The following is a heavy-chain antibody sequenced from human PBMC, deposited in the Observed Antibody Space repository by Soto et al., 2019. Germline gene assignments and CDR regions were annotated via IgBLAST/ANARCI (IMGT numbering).Heavy chain of an antibody. J-gene: IGHJ6*02. CDR3: GRAPPGPAPRWGV. D-gene: IGHD3-16*01. Sequence: TLSLTCTVSGFSISSGAYSWSWIRQTPGKGLEWIGYIYPTGKTYYNPSLKTRATLSIDTSQNQFSLQLTSVTAADTAGYYCGRAPPGPAPRWGVWGHGTTVTVSS. V-gene: IGHV4-30-2*01. CDR2: IYPTGKT. CDR1: GFSISSGAYS.